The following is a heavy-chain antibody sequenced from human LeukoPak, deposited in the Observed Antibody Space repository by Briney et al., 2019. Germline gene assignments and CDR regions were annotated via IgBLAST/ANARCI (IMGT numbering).Heavy chain of an antibody. J-gene: IGHJ4*02. CDR3: AKSTGFDLERSDY. V-gene: IGHV3-23*01. Sequence: PGGSLRLSCAASGFTFSSYAMSWVRQAPGKGLEWVSAISGSGGSTYYADSVKGRFTISRDNSKDTLYLEMNSLRAEDTAIYYCAKSTGFDLERSDYWGQGTLVTVSS. D-gene: IGHD1-1*01. CDR2: ISGSGGST. CDR1: GFTFSSYA.